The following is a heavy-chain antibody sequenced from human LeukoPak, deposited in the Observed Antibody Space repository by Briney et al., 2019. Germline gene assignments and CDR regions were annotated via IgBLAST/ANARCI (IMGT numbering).Heavy chain of an antibody. Sequence: GGSLRLSCAASGFTFSTYSMNWVRQAPGKGLEWVSSISTSGTYIYYADSLKGRFTISRDNAKNSLYLQMHSLRAEDTAVYYCARDLADYSHYWGQGTLVTVSS. J-gene: IGHJ4*02. CDR3: ARDLADYSHY. V-gene: IGHV3-21*01. D-gene: IGHD2-21*01. CDR1: GFTFSTYS. CDR2: ISTSGTYI.